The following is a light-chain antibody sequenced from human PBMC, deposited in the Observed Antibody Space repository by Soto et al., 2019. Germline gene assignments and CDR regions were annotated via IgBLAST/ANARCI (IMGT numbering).Light chain of an antibody. V-gene: IGLV2-8*01. J-gene: IGLJ2*01. CDR3: SSYAGSNNVL. CDR1: SSDVGGYKY. CDR2: EVS. Sequence: QSALTQPPSASGSPGQSVTISCTGTSSDVGGYKYVSWYQQNPGKAPKLMIYEVSKRPSGVPDRFSGSKSGNTASLTVSGLQAEDEADYYCSSYAGSNNVLFGGGTKVTVL.